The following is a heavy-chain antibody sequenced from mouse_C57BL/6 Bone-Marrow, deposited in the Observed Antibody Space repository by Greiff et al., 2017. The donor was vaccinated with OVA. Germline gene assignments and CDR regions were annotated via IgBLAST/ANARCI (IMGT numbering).Heavy chain of an antibody. V-gene: IGHV1-69*01. D-gene: IGHD2-1*01. Sequence: QVQLKQPGAELVMPGASVKLSCKASGYTFTSYWMHWVKQRPGQGLEWIGEIDPSDSYTNYNQKFKGKSTLTVDKSSSTAYMQLSSLTSEDSAVYYCARRDSYYGNYGGFAYWGQGTLVTVSA. CDR2: IDPSDSYT. J-gene: IGHJ3*01. CDR3: ARRDSYYGNYGGFAY. CDR1: GYTFTSYW.